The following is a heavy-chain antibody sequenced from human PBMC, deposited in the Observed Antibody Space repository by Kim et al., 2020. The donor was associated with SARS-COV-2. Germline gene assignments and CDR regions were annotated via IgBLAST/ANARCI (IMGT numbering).Heavy chain of an antibody. J-gene: IGHJ5*02. CDR3: AKDSRYCTNGVCYPGLRWFDP. Sequence: GGSLRLSCAASGFTFSSYAMSWVRQAPGKGLEWVSAISGSGGSTYYADSVKGRFTISRDNSKNTLYLQMNSLRAEDTAVYYCAKDSRYCTNGVCYPGLRWFDPWGQGTLVTVSS. CDR2: ISGSGGST. D-gene: IGHD2-8*01. CDR1: GFTFSSYA. V-gene: IGHV3-23*01.